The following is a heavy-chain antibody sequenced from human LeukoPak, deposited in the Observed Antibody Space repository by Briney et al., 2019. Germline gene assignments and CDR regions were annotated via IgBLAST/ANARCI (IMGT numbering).Heavy chain of an antibody. CDR3: ARDWTQWGEPRFDP. V-gene: IGHV6-1*01. D-gene: IGHD3-16*01. CDR1: GDSVSSNSAA. Sequence: SQTLSLTCAISGDSVSSNSAAWNWIRQSPSRGLEWLGRTYYRSKWYNDYAVSVKSRITINPDTSKNQFSLQLSSVTPEDTAVYYCARDWTQWGEPRFDPWGQGTLVTVSS. J-gene: IGHJ5*02. CDR2: TYYRSKWYN.